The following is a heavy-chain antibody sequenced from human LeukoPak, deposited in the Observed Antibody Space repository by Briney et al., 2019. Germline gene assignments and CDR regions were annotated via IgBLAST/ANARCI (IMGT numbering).Heavy chain of an antibody. Sequence: SETLSLTCTVSGGSISSSSYYWGWIRQPPGKGLEWIGSIYHSGSTYYNPSLKSRVTISVDTSKNQFSLKLSSVTAADTAVYYCARGGLLVLGATDYWGQGTLVTVSS. CDR1: GGSISSSSYY. CDR3: ARGGLLVLGATDY. D-gene: IGHD1-26*01. V-gene: IGHV4-39*07. CDR2: IYHSGST. J-gene: IGHJ4*02.